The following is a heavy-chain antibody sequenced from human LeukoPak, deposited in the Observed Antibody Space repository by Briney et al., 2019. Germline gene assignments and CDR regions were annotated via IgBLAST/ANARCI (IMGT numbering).Heavy chain of an antibody. CDR3: ARGTSRAPWFDP. CDR2: IYYGGST. Sequence: SETLSLTCTVSGGSISSYYWSWIRQPPGKGLEWIGYIYYGGSTNYNPSLKSRVTISVDTSKNQFSLKLSSVTAADTAVYYCARGTSRAPWFDPWGQGTLVTVSS. J-gene: IGHJ5*02. CDR1: GGSISSYY. V-gene: IGHV4-59*12.